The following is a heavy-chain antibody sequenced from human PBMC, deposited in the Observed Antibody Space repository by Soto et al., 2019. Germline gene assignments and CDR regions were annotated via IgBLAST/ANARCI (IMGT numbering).Heavy chain of an antibody. D-gene: IGHD2-15*01. J-gene: IGHJ4*02. CDR2: INAGNGNT. CDR1: GYTFSGYY. CDR3: ARDRSYCSGGSCYPNWAFDY. V-gene: IGHV1-3*01. Sequence: ASVKVSCKASGYTFSGYYMHWVRQAPGQGLEWMGWINAGNGNTKYSQKFQGRVTITRDTSASTAYMELSSLRSEDTAVYYCARDRSYCSGGSCYPNWAFDYWGQGTLVTVSS.